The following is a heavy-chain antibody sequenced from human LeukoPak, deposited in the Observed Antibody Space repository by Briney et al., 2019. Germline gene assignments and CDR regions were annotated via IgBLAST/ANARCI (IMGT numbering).Heavy chain of an antibody. CDR1: GGTFSSYA. CDR2: IIPIFGIA. Sequence: SVKVSCKASGGTFSSYAISWMRQAPGQGLEWMGRIIPIFGIANYAQKFQGRVTITADKSTSTAYMELSSLRSEDTAVYYCARDLGGSYRYDYWGQGTLVTVSS. CDR3: ARDLGGSYRYDY. V-gene: IGHV1-69*04. D-gene: IGHD1-26*01. J-gene: IGHJ4*02.